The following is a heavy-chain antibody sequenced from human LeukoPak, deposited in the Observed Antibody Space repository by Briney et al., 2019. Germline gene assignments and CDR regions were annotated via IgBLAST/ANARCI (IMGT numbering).Heavy chain of an antibody. CDR1: GFTFSSYE. J-gene: IGHJ6*02. V-gene: IGHV3-48*03. CDR3: ARDSPLTYDILTGYGMDV. CDR2: ISNSGTTI. Sequence: PGGSLRLSCVASGFTFSSYEMSWVRQAPGKGLEWVSYISNSGTTIYYADSVKGRFTISRDNSKNTLYLQMNSLRAEDTAVYYCARDSPLTYDILTGYGMDVWGQGTTVTVSS. D-gene: IGHD3-9*01.